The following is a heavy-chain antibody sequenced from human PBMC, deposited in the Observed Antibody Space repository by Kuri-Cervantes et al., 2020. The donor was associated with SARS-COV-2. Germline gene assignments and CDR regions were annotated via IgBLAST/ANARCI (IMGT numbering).Heavy chain of an antibody. CDR1: GYSISSGYY. Sequence: SETLSLTCAVSGYSISSGYYWGWIRQPPGKGLEWIGSIYHSGSTYYNPSLKSRVTISVDRSKNQFSLKLSSVTAADTALYYCARDSYCINGVCLLGYWGQGTLVTVSS. V-gene: IGHV4-38-2*02. J-gene: IGHJ4*02. CDR3: ARDSYCINGVCLLGY. D-gene: IGHD2-8*01. CDR2: IYHSGST.